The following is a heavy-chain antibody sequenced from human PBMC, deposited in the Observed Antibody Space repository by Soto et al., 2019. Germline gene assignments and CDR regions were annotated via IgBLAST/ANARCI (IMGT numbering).Heavy chain of an antibody. CDR1: GFSFGSYA. CDR2: ISGSDGKT. CDR3: ARWSYLDY. J-gene: IGHJ4*02. V-gene: IGHV3-23*01. Sequence: GGSLRLSCAASGFSFGSYALSWVRQAPGKGLEWVSTISGSDGKTFYAGSVKGRFSISRDTSQSTLYLQMNSLRADDTAMYYCARWSYLDYWGQGTRVTVSS. D-gene: IGHD3-3*01.